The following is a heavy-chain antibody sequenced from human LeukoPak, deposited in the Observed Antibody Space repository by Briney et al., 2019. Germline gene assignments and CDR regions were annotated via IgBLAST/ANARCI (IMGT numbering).Heavy chain of an antibody. J-gene: IGHJ4*02. CDR2: FEPEDGET. D-gene: IGHD5-24*01. Sequence: GASVKVSRKVSGYTLTELSMHWVRQAPGKGLEWMGGFEPEDGETIYAQKFQGRVTMTEDTSTDTAYMELSSLRSEDTAVYYCATDPWGKWVEMATIWLGYWGQGTLVTVSS. CDR1: GYTLTELS. CDR3: ATDPWGKWVEMATIWLGY. V-gene: IGHV1-24*01.